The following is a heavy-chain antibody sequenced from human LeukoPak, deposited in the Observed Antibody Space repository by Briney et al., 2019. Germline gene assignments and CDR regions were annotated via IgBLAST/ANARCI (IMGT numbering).Heavy chain of an antibody. Sequence: ASVKVSCKASGYSFTAYYMHWVRQAPGQGLEWMGWINPNSGGTNYAQKFQGRVTMTRDTSISTAYMELSRLRSDDTAVYYCARDDWNYLGNWFDPWGQGTLVTVSS. V-gene: IGHV1-2*02. CDR3: ARDDWNYLGNWFDP. D-gene: IGHD1-7*01. J-gene: IGHJ5*02. CDR2: INPNSGGT. CDR1: GYSFTAYY.